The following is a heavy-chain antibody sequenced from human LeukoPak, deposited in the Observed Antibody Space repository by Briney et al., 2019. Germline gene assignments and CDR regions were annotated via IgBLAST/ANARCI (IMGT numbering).Heavy chain of an antibody. CDR1: THTFSSSY. CDR2: INPSGGST. Sequence: ASVKVSCKASTHTFSSSYMHWARQAPGQGLEWMGIINPSGGSTSYAQNFQGRVTMTRDKSTNTVYMELRSLRSEDTTVYYYATGFQGAATLPSQFDYWGQGTLVTVSS. V-gene: IGHV1-46*01. CDR3: ATGFQGAATLPSQFDY. D-gene: IGHD6-25*01. J-gene: IGHJ4*02.